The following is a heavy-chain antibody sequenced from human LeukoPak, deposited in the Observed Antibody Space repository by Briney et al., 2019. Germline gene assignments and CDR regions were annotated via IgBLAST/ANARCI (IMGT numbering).Heavy chain of an antibody. CDR1: GGSISGYY. J-gene: IGHJ3*02. CDR3: ARSRPPRRTTIFGDGAFDI. Sequence: SETLSLTCTVSGGSISGYYWSWIRQPAGKGLEWIGRIYTSGNTNYNPSLKSRLTMSVDTSKNQFSLKLSSVTAADTAVYYCARSRPPRRTTIFGDGAFDIWGQGTKVTVSS. V-gene: IGHV4-4*07. CDR2: IYTSGNT. D-gene: IGHD3-3*01.